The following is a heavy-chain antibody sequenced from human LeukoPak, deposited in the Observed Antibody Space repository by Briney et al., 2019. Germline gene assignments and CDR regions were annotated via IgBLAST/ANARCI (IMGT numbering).Heavy chain of an antibody. CDR1: GFTFSSYS. Sequence: GGSLRLSCAASGFTFSSYSMSWVRQAPGKGLEWVSAIIGSGSSTYYADSVKGRFTISRDNSKNTLYLQMNSLRAEDTAVYYCAKRGRITLIVVVTQLDYWGQGTLVTVSS. V-gene: IGHV3-23*01. CDR3: AKRGRITLIVVVTQLDY. J-gene: IGHJ4*02. D-gene: IGHD3-22*01. CDR2: IIGSGSST.